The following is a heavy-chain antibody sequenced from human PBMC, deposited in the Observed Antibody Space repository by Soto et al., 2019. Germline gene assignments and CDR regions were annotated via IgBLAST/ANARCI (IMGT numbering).Heavy chain of an antibody. J-gene: IGHJ6*02. CDR1: GFTFSSYG. V-gene: IGHV3-33*01. D-gene: IGHD3-3*01. Sequence: LRLSCAASGFTFSSYGMHWVRQAPGKGLEWVAVIWYDGSNKYYADSVKGRFTISRDNSKNTLYLQMNSLRAEDTAVYYCARDRAFLEGGMGVWGQGTTVTVSS. CDR3: ARDRAFLEGGMGV. CDR2: IWYDGSNK.